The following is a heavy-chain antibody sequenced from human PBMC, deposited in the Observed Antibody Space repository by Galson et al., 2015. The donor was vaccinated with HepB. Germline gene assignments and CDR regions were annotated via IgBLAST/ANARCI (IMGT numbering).Heavy chain of an antibody. CDR3: ARDRDSSGYYRAFDI. CDR1: GGSISSYY. CDR2: IYTSGST. D-gene: IGHD3-22*01. Sequence: ETLSLTCTVSGGSISSYYWSWIRQPAGKGLEWIGRIYTSGSTNYNPSLKSRVTMSVDTSKNQFSLKLSSVTAADTAVYYCARDRDSSGYYRAFDIWGQGTMVTVSS. J-gene: IGHJ3*02. V-gene: IGHV4-4*07.